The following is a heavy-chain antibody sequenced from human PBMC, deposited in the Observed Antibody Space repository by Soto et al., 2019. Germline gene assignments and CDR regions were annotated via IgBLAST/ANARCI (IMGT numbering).Heavy chain of an antibody. J-gene: IGHJ3*02. V-gene: IGHV6-1*01. D-gene: IGHD2-2*01. CDR3: ARDPKIYCSSTSCYAAFDI. Sequence: HTLSLTCAISGDSVSSNSSSWNWIRPSPSRGLEWLGRTYYRSKWYNDYAVSVKSRITINPDTSKNQFSLQLNSVTPEDTAVYYCARDPKIYCSSTSCYAAFDIWGQGTMVTVSS. CDR2: TYYRSKWYN. CDR1: GDSVSSNSSS.